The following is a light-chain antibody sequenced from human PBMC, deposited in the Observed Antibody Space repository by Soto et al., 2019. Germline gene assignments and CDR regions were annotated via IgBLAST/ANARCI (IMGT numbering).Light chain of an antibody. V-gene: IGLV2-23*02. CDR1: RSDVGAYNY. CDR2: EVT. Sequence: QSVLTQPASVSGSPGQSIAISCTGTRSDVGAYNYVSWYQQHPGKAPKLMISEVTKRPPGISNRFSASKSGNTASLTISGLQAEDEADYYCCSYIATSSYVFGTGTKVTVL. J-gene: IGLJ1*01. CDR3: CSYIATSSYV.